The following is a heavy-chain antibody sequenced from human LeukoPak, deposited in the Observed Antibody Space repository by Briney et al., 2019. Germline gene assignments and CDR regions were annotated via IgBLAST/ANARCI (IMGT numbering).Heavy chain of an antibody. Sequence: SETLSLTCTVSGYSISSGYYWGWIRPPPGKGLEWIGSIYHSGSTYYNPSLKSRVTISVDTSKNQFSLKLSSVTAADTAVYYCAGSTVTTRMYYWGQGTLVTVSS. J-gene: IGHJ4*02. V-gene: IGHV4-38-2*02. CDR2: IYHSGST. CDR1: GYSISSGYY. CDR3: AGSTVTTRMYY. D-gene: IGHD4-17*01.